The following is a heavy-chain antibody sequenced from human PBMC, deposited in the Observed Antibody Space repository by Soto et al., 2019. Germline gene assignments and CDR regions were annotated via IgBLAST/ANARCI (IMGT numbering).Heavy chain of an antibody. V-gene: IGHV1-2*02. CDR2: INPNTGDT. J-gene: IGHJ6*02. Sequence: RASVKVSCKASGYTFTDYYIHWVRQAPGQGLEWMGWINPNTGDTNYAQKFQGRVTVTSDTSIRTAYMDMSRLRSDDTAMYCCARDSGYSNRKFYCYYGMDVWGQGTTVTVSS. CDR3: ARDSGYSNRKFYCYYGMDV. D-gene: IGHD5-12*01. CDR1: GYTFTDYY.